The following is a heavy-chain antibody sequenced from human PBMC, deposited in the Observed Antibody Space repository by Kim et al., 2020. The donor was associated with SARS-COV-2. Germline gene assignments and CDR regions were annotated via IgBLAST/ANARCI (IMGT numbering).Heavy chain of an antibody. D-gene: IGHD6-19*01. CDR1: GFTISNYW. J-gene: IGHJ4*02. Sequence: GGSLRLSCVASGFTISNYWMAWVRQAPGKGLEWVAIIKEDGSEEHYVDSVRGRLTISTDNAKNSVFLHMNSLRDDDTSVYYCVRGSGFLLDYWGQGTLVTVSS. V-gene: IGHV3-7*01. CDR3: VRGSGFLLDY. CDR2: IKEDGSEE.